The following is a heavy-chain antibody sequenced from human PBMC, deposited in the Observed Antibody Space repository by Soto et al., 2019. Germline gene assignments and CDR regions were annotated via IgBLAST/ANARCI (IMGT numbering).Heavy chain of an antibody. CDR3: ARDWGSNYDSSAYYRDFDY. V-gene: IGHV3-30-3*01. CDR2: ISYDGSNR. D-gene: IGHD3-22*01. Sequence: GGSLRLSCVASGFSVSSYAMHWIRQAPGKGLEWVAVISYDGSNRQYADSVKGRFTISRDNSENTLYLHMDSLRAEDTAVYYCARDWGSNYDSSAYYRDFDYWGRGTLVTVS. J-gene: IGHJ4*02. CDR1: GFSVSSYA.